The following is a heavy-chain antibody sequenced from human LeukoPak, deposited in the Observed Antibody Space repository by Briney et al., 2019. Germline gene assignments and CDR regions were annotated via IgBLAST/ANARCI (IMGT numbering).Heavy chain of an antibody. D-gene: IGHD2-2*02. CDR2: INPNSGGT. CDR3: ARTRYCSSTSCYTGGFDP. J-gene: IGHJ5*02. Sequence: ASVKVSCKASGYTFTGYYMHWVRQAPGQGLEWMGWINPNSGGTNYAQKFQGRVTMTRDTSISTAYMELSRLRSDDTAVYYCARTRYCSSTSCYTGGFDPWGQGTLVTVSS. CDR1: GYTFTGYY. V-gene: IGHV1-2*02.